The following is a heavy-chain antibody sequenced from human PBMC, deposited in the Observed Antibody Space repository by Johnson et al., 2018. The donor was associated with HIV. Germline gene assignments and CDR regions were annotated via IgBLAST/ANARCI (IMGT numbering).Heavy chain of an antibody. D-gene: IGHD2-21*01. CDR2: IWYDGSNK. CDR1: GFTFSSYG. CDR3: AKSDVVVIPEGAFDI. J-gene: IGHJ3*02. Sequence: QVQLVESGGGVVQPGRSLRLSCAASGFTFSSYGMHWVRQAPGKGLEWVAVIWYDGSNKYYADSVKGRFTISRDNSKNTLYLQMNSLRAEDTAVYYFAKSDVVVIPEGAFDIWGQGTMVTVSS. V-gene: IGHV3-33*06.